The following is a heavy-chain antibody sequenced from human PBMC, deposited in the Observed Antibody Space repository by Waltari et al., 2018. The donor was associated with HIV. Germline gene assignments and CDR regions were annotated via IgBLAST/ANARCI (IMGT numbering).Heavy chain of an antibody. CDR1: GYNFIGYY. CDR2: INPNNGGT. CDR3: ARGFPGYNSGRDSFDI. J-gene: IGHJ3*02. D-gene: IGHD2-15*01. V-gene: IGHV1-2*06. Sequence: QVHLVQSGAEVKKPGASVKVSCRASGYNFIGYYIHWVRQAPGQGLEWMGRINPNNGGTNYAQKFQGRVTLTRDTSITTAYMELTSLRSDDTAVYYCARGFPGYNSGRDSFDIWGQGTVVTVSS.